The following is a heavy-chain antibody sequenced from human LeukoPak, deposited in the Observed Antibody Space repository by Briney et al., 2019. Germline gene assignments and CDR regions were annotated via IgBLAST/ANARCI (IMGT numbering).Heavy chain of an antibody. CDR1: GESISGFY. D-gene: IGHD2-21*01. J-gene: IGHJ4*02. CDR2: IYYSGST. V-gene: IGHV4-59*01. CDR3: ARGVVIAPQTFDY. Sequence: SETLSLTCTASGESISGFYWTWIRQPPGKGLEWIGYIYYSGSTNYNPSLKSRVTISVDTSKNQFSLKLSSVTAADTAVYYCARGVVIAPQTFDYWGQGTLVTVSS.